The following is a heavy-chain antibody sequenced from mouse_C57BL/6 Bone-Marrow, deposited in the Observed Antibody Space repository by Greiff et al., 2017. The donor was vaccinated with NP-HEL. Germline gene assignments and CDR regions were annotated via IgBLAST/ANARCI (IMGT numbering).Heavy chain of an antibody. CDR3: ARLDSSGWFAY. J-gene: IGHJ3*01. V-gene: IGHV1-64*01. CDR2: IHPNSGST. CDR1: GYTFTSYW. D-gene: IGHD3-2*02. Sequence: VQLQQSGAELVKPGASVKLSCKASGYTFTSYWMHWVKQRPGQGLEWIGMIHPNSGSTNYNEKFKSKATLTVDKSSSTAYMQLSSLTSEDSAVYYCARLDSSGWFAYWGQGTLVTVSA.